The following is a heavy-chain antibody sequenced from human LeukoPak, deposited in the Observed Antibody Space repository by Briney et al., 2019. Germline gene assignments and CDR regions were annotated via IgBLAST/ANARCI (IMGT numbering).Heavy chain of an antibody. V-gene: IGHV3-33*05. J-gene: IGHJ4*02. CDR2: ISYDGSNK. D-gene: IGHD1-26*01. Sequence: GESLRLSCAASGFIFTSYAMHWVRQAPGKGLEWVAVISYDGSNKYYADSVKGRFTISKDTSKNTLYLQMSSLRAEDTAIYYCAKRGSKWDLDNWGQGTLVTVSS. CDR3: AKRGSKWDLDN. CDR1: GFIFTSYA.